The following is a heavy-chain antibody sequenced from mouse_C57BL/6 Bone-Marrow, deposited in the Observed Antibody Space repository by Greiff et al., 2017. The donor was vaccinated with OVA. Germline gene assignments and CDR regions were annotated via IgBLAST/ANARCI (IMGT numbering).Heavy chain of an antibody. D-gene: IGHD1-1*01. CDR3: ARGGLIYYYGSSPAWFAY. Sequence: VQLQESGAELARPGASVKLSCKASGYTFTSYGISWVKQRTGQGLEWIGEIYPRSGNTYYNEKFKGQATLTADKSSSTAYMGLRSLTSEDSAVYFCARGGLIYYYGSSPAWFAYWGQGTLVTVSA. CDR2: IYPRSGNT. CDR1: GYTFTSYG. V-gene: IGHV1-81*01. J-gene: IGHJ3*01.